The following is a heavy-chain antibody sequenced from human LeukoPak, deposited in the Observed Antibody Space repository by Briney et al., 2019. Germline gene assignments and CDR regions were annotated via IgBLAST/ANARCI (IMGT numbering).Heavy chain of an antibody. CDR2: ISGSGGST. D-gene: IGHD1-26*01. CDR3: ARRLGATTFFDY. CDR1: GFTFSSYA. J-gene: IGHJ4*02. V-gene: IGHV3-23*01. Sequence: PGGSLRLSCAASGFTFSSYAMSWVRQAPGKGLEWVSAISGSGGSTYYADSVKGRFTISRDNSKNTLYLQMNSLRAEDTAVYYCARRLGATTFFDYWGQGTLVTVSS.